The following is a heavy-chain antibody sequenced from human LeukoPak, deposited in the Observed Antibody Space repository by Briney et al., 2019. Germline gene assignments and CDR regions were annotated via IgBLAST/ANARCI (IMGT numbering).Heavy chain of an antibody. V-gene: IGHV3-15*05. CDR2: IKSKTDGGTT. J-gene: IGHJ4*02. Sequence: GGSLRLSCAASGFTFSNAWMTWVRQIPGKGLEWVGRIKSKTDGGTTDYAAPVKGIFTISRDDSKNMLYLQMNSLKVEDTAVYYCTAGQPGMSPSIGIDHWGQGTLVTVSS. CDR3: TAGQPGMSPSIGIDH. CDR1: GFTFSNAW. D-gene: IGHD6-6*01.